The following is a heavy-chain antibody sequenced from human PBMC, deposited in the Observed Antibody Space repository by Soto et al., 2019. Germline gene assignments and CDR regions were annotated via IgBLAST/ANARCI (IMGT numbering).Heavy chain of an antibody. CDR1: GFTVSSNY. J-gene: IGHJ4*02. CDR3: ARVRGYSYVFDY. Sequence: GGSLRLSCAASGFTVSSNYMSWVRQAPGKGLEWVSIIYGGSSTYYADSGKCRFTISRDNSKNTLYLQMNSLRAEDTAVYYCARVRGYSYVFDYWGQGTLVTVSS. D-gene: IGHD5-18*01. V-gene: IGHV3-53*01. CDR2: IYGGSST.